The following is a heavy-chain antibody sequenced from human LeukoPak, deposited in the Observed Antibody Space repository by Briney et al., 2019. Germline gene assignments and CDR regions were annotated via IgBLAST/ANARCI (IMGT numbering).Heavy chain of an antibody. D-gene: IGHD3-22*01. CDR3: ARGSSGYYYVSPVEY. Sequence: GALRLSCAASGFTFSSYAMHWVRQAPGKGLEWVAVISYDGSNKYYADSVKGRFTISRDNSKNTLYLQMNSLRAEDTAVYYCARGSSGYYYVSPVEYWGQGTLVTVSS. J-gene: IGHJ4*02. V-gene: IGHV3-30*04. CDR1: GFTFSSYA. CDR2: ISYDGSNK.